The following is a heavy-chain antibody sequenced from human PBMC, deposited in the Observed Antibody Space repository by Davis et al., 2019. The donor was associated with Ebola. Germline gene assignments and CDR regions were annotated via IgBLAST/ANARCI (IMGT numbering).Heavy chain of an antibody. D-gene: IGHD3-3*01. V-gene: IGHV3-23*01. CDR2: MSDSGGST. Sequence: PGGSLRLSCAASGFTFSSYAMSWVRQAPGKGLEWVSGMSDSGGSTYYAASVKGRFTISRDNSRNSLYLQMNSLRAGDTAVYYCARGTIFGHFDYWGQGTLVTVSS. CDR3: ARGTIFGHFDY. CDR1: GFTFSSYA. J-gene: IGHJ4*02.